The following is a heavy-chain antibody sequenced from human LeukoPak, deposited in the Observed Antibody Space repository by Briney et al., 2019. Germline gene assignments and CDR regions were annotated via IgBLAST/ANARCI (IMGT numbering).Heavy chain of an antibody. CDR2: MNPNSGNT. V-gene: IGHV1-8*01. D-gene: IGHD3-22*01. CDR3: AREKGMYYYDSSGYYF. J-gene: IGHJ4*02. Sequence: ASVKVSCKASGYTFTSYDINWVRQATGQGLEWMGWMNPNSGNTGYAQKFQGRVTMTRDTSISTAYMELSRLRSDDTAVYYCAREKGMYYYDSSGYYFWGQGTLVTVSS. CDR1: GYTFTSYD.